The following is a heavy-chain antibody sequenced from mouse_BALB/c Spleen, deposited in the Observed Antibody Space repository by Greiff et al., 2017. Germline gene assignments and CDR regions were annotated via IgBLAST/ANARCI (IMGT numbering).Heavy chain of an antibody. CDR2: IRNKANGYTT. Sequence: EVQLVESGGGLVQPGGSLRLSCATSGFTFTDYYMSWVRQPPGKALEWLGFIRNKANGYTTEYSASVKGRFTISRDNSQSILYLQMNTLRAEDSATYYCARDSLIGLDYWGQGTTLTVSS. J-gene: IGHJ2*01. CDR1: GFTFTDYY. V-gene: IGHV7-3*02. CDR3: ARDSLIGLDY. D-gene: IGHD3-1*01.